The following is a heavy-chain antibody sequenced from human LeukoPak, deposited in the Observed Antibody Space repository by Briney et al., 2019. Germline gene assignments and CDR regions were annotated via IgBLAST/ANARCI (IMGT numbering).Heavy chain of an antibody. CDR2: IVPILGIA. CDR1: GGTFSSHA. D-gene: IGHD6-6*01. J-gene: IGHJ4*02. CDR3: ARVKAARWGILDS. V-gene: IGHV1-69*04. Sequence: SVKVSCKASGGTFSSHAISWVRQAPGQGLEWMGRIVPILGIANYARQFQGRVTITADKSTTTAYMEVSSLRSGDTAVYYCARVKAARWGILDSWGQGTLVTVSS.